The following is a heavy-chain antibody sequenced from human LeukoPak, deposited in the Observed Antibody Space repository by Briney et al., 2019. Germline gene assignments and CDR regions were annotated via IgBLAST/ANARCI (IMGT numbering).Heavy chain of an antibody. J-gene: IGHJ4*02. CDR3: ARDHNGPFDY. CDR2: IYYSGST. V-gene: IGHV4-39*02. CDR1: GGSISSSSYY. Sequence: PSETLSLTCTVSGGSISSSSYYWRWIRQPPGKGLEWIGSIYYSGSTYYNPSLKSRVTISVDTSKNQFSLKLSSVTAADTAVYYCARDHNGPFDYWGQGTLVTVSS. D-gene: IGHD2-8*01.